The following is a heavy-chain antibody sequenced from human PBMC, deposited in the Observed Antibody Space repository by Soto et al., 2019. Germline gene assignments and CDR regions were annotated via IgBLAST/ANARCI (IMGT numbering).Heavy chain of an antibody. D-gene: IGHD6-19*01. J-gene: IGHJ4*02. CDR3: AREAAVAGTVFDY. Sequence: PGGSLRLSCVASGITVSSSWMHWVRQAPGKGLVWVSRINRDGSSTNYADSVKGRFTISRDNAKNTLYLQMNSLRAEDTAVYYCAREAAVAGTVFDYWGQGILVTVSS. CDR1: GITVSSSW. V-gene: IGHV3-74*01. CDR2: INRDGSST.